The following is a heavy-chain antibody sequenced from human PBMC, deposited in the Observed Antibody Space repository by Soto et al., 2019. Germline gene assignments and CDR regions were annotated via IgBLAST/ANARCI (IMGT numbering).Heavy chain of an antibody. CDR3: ARDCEGVNYYHYYGMDV. D-gene: IGHD2-21*01. CDR1: GGTFSSYA. CDR2: IIPIFGTA. Sequence: GASVKVSCKASGGTFSSYAISWVHQAPGQGLEWMGGIIPIFGTANYAQKFQGRVTVTADESTSTAYMELSSLRSEDTAVYYCARDCEGVNYYHYYGMDVWGQGTTVTVS. V-gene: IGHV1-69*13. J-gene: IGHJ6*02.